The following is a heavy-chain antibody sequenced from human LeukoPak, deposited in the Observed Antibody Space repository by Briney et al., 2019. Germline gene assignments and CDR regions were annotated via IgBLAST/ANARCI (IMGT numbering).Heavy chain of an antibody. Sequence: ASVKVSCKASGYTFTGYYMNWVRQAPGQGLEWMGWINPNSGGTNYAQKFQGRVTMTRDTSISTAYMELSRLRSDDTAVYYCARAPGGDRSGYYWVDFDYWGQGTLVTVSS. J-gene: IGHJ4*02. CDR2: INPNSGGT. CDR1: GYTFTGYY. D-gene: IGHD3-22*01. CDR3: ARAPGGDRSGYYWVDFDY. V-gene: IGHV1-2*02.